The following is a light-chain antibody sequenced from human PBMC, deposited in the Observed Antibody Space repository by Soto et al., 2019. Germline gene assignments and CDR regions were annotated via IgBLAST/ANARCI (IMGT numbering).Light chain of an antibody. CDR1: QSVSSN. V-gene: IGKV3-15*01. Sequence: EIVMTQSPATLSVSPGERATLSCRASQSVSSNLAWYQQKPGQAPRLLIYGASTRATGIPARFSGSGSGTEFTLTISSLQSEDFAVYHCQQYNNWPPITFGHGTRLETK. CDR3: QQYNNWPPIT. J-gene: IGKJ5*01. CDR2: GAS.